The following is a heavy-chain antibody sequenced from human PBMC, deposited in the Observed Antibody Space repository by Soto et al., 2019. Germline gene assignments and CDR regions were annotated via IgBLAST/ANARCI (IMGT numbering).Heavy chain of an antibody. CDR3: AKDRVTGDYGVTAVEL. D-gene: IGHD7-27*01. J-gene: IGHJ3*01. Sequence: EEQLLESGGGLVQRGGSLRLSCAASGFTFSVFAMSWVRQAPGKGLELVSTISGRGENTYYADSVKGRFTISRDNSKNTLNLQMNSLRGEDTAVYYCAKDRVTGDYGVTAVELWGQGTMVTVSS. CDR2: ISGRGENT. V-gene: IGHV3-23*01. CDR1: GFTFSVFA.